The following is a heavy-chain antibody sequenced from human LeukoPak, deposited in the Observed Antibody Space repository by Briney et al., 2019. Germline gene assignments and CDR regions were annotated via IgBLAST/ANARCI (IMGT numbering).Heavy chain of an antibody. Sequence: SVKVSCKASGGTFSSYAISWVRQAPGQGLEWMGRIIPILGIANYAQKFQGRVTITADKSTSTAYMELSSMRSEDTAVYYCARAKKQGTTVTTGWFDPWGQGTLVTVSS. CDR3: ARAKKQGTTVTTGWFDP. CDR1: GGTFSSYA. D-gene: IGHD4-11*01. J-gene: IGHJ5*02. CDR2: IIPILGIA. V-gene: IGHV1-69*04.